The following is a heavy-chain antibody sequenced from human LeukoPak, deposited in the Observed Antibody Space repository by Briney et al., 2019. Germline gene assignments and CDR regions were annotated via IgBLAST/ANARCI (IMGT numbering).Heavy chain of an antibody. CDR1: GYTFTSYY. CDR3: ARDLAQNYYGSGSYYKWNAFDI. D-gene: IGHD3-10*01. Sequence: ASVKVSCKASGYTFTSYYMHRVRQAPGQGLEWMGIINPSGGSTSYAQKFQGRVTMTRDTSTSTVYMELSSLRSEDTAVYYCARDLAQNYYGSGSYYKWNAFDIWGQGTMVTVSS. V-gene: IGHV1-46*01. J-gene: IGHJ3*02. CDR2: INPSGGST.